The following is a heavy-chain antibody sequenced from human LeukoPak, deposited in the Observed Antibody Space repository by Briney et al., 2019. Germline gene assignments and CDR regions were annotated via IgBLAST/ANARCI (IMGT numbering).Heavy chain of an antibody. CDR1: GGPISSSSYY. CDR2: IYYSGST. D-gene: IGHD6-13*01. CDR3: ARSLYSSSWFDAFDI. V-gene: IGHV4-39*01. Sequence: SETLSLTCTVSGGPISSSSYYWGWIRQPPGKGLEWIGSIYYSGSTYYNPSLKSRVTISVDTSKNQFSLKLSSVTAADTAVYYCARSLYSSSWFDAFDIWGQGTMVTVSS. J-gene: IGHJ3*02.